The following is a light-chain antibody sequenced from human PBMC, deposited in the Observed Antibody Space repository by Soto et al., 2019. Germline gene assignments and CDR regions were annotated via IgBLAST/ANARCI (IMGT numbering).Light chain of an antibody. V-gene: IGLV1-44*01. CDR2: SNN. CDR3: AAWDDSLNGYV. Sequence: QSVLTQPPSASGTPGQRVTISCSGSSSNIGSNTVNWYQQLPGTAPKLLIYSNNQRPSGVPDRFSGSKSGNSASLAISGLQSEDEADDYCAAWDDSLNGYVFGSWTKVTVL. CDR1: SSNIGSNT. J-gene: IGLJ1*01.